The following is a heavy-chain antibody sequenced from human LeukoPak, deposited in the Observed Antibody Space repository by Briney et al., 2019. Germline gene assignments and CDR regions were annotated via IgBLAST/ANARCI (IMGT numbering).Heavy chain of an antibody. J-gene: IGHJ4*02. CDR3: AKVWRYYDSSEDC. CDR2: ISGSGDST. V-gene: IGHV3-23*01. D-gene: IGHD3-22*01. Sequence: GGSLRLSCAASGFTFSSYAMSWVRQAPGKGLEWVSAISGSGDSTFYADSVKGRFTISRDNSKNTLYLQMNSLRAEDTAVYYCAKVWRYYDSSEDCWGQGTLVTVSS. CDR1: GFTFSSYA.